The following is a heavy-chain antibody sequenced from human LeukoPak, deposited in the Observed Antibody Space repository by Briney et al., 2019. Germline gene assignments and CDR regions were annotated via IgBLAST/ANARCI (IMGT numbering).Heavy chain of an antibody. CDR3: ARDPSPLTGEFDY. V-gene: IGHV1-69*05. CDR2: IIPIFGRG. J-gene: IGHJ4*02. Sequence: VASVKVSCKASGGTFSSYAISWVRQAPGQGLEWMGRIIPIFGRGNYQQKFQGTVTITTDESTNTAYMELSSLRSEDTAVYYCARDPSPLTGEFDYWGQGTLVTVSS. CDR1: GGTFSSYA. D-gene: IGHD7-27*01.